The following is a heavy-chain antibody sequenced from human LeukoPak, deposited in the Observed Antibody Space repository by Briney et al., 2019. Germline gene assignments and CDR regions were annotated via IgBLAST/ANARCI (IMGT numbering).Heavy chain of an antibody. D-gene: IGHD3-16*02. Sequence: SETLSLTCTVSGGSISSSSYYWGWIRQPPGMGLEWIGSIYYSGSTYYNPSLKSRVTISVDTSKNQFSLKLSSVTAADTAVYYCARFMITFGGVIARAKNYFDYWGQGTLVTVSS. CDR1: GGSISSSSYY. V-gene: IGHV4-39*07. CDR3: ARFMITFGGVIARAKNYFDY. J-gene: IGHJ4*02. CDR2: IYYSGST.